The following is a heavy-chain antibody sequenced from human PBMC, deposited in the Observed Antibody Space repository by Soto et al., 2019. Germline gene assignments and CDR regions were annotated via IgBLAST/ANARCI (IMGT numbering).Heavy chain of an antibody. Sequence: GGSLRLSCAASGFTFSSYGMHWVRQAPGKGLEWVAVIWYDGSNKYYADSVKGRFTISRDNSKNTLYLQMNSLRAEDTAVYYCAREVEYSSSSANDYWGQGTLVTVSS. CDR1: GFTFSSYG. J-gene: IGHJ4*02. V-gene: IGHV3-33*01. CDR3: AREVEYSSSSANDY. CDR2: IWYDGSNK. D-gene: IGHD6-6*01.